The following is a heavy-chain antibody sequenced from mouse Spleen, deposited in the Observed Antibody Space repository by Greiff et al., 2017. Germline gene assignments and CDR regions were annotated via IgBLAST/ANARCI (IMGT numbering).Heavy chain of an antibody. CDR2: ISDGGSYT. J-gene: IGHJ1*03. CDR1: GFTFSSYA. D-gene: IGHD1-1*01. Sequence: EVKLVESGGGLVKPGGSLKLSCAASGFTFSSYAMSWVRQTPEKRLEWVATISDGGSYTYYPDNVKGRFTISRDNAKNNLYLQMSHLKSEDTAMYYCARVTTVVPRYFDVWGTGTTVTVSS. CDR3: ARVTTVVPRYFDV. V-gene: IGHV5-4*03.